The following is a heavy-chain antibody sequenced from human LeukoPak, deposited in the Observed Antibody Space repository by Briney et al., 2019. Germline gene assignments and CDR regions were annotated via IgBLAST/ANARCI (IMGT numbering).Heavy chain of an antibody. D-gene: IGHD3-10*01. J-gene: IGHJ5*02. CDR3: ARAKGFGELLLGWFDP. CDR2: IYPGDSDT. Sequence: GESLKISCEGSGYSFTSYWIGWVRQMPGKGLEWMGIIYPGDSDTRYSPSFQGQVTISADKSISTAYLQWSSLKASDTAMYYCARAKGFGELLLGWFDPWGQGTLVTVSS. V-gene: IGHV5-51*01. CDR1: GYSFTSYW.